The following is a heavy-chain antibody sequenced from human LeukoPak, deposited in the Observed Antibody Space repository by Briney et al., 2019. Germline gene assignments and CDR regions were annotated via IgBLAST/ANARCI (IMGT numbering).Heavy chain of an antibody. CDR3: ARADGYTYGLDY. D-gene: IGHD5-18*01. V-gene: IGHV4-59*11. CDR1: RGSFSSHY. J-gene: IGHJ4*02. CDR2: IHYTGIT. Sequence: SETLSLTCTVSRGSFSSHYWTWIRQPPGKGLECIGYIHYTGITNYNPSLESRVTIPLDTSKNQFSLKLRSVTAADTAVYYCARADGYTYGLDYWGQGTLVTVSS.